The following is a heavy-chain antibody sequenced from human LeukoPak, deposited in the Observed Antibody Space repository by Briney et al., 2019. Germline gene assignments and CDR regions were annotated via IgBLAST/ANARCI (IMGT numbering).Heavy chain of an antibody. CDR3: AKGPAPRLGEFSYHALVDY. CDR2: ISFDEKHK. V-gene: IGHV3-30*04. CDR1: GFTLSTYT. D-gene: IGHD3-16*02. Sequence: GGSLRLSCAASGFTLSTYTVHWVRQTPGKGLEWVALISFDEKHKDFADSVKGRFSISRDTSKNTVSLQMDSLTTDDAAVYYCAKGPAPRLGEFSYHALVDYWGQGTLVTVSS. J-gene: IGHJ4*02.